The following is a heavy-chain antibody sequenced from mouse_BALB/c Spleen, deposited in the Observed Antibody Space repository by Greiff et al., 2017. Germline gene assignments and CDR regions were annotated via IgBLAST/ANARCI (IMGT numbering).Heavy chain of an antibody. J-gene: IGHJ3*01. Sequence: EVKLVESGGGLVKPGGSLKLSCAASGFAFSSYDMSWVRQTPEKRLEWVAYISSGGGSTYYPDTVKGRFTISRDNAKNTLYLQMSSLKSEDTAMYYCARQGYGNYEGFAYWGQGTLVTVSA. D-gene: IGHD2-1*01. V-gene: IGHV5-12-1*01. CDR1: GFAFSSYD. CDR3: ARQGYGNYEGFAY. CDR2: ISSGGGST.